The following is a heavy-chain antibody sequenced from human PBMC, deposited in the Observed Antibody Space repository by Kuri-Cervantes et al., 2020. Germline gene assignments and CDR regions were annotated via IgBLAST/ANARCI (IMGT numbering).Heavy chain of an antibody. CDR2: IGTAGDT. D-gene: IGHD3-16*01. J-gene: IGHJ4*02. Sequence: GESLKISCAASGFTFSSYDMHWVRQATGKGLEWVSAIGTAGDTYYPGSVKGRFTISRDNAKNSLYLQMNTLRAEDTAVYYCARGYSYAYNYWGQGTLVTVSS. CDR1: GFTFSSYD. CDR3: ARGYSYAYNY. V-gene: IGHV3-13*01.